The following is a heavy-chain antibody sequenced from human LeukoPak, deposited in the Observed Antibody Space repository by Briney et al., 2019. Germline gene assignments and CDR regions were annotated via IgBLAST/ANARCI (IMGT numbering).Heavy chain of an antibody. V-gene: IGHV4-39*07. CDR2: IYYSGST. J-gene: IGHJ4*02. CDR1: GGSINSRIYY. CDR3: ARGRKQWLVRYFDY. D-gene: IGHD6-19*01. Sequence: SETLSLTCTVSGGSINSRIYYWGWIRQPPGKGLEWIGSIYYSGSTYYNPSLKSRVTISVDTSKNQFSLKLSSVTAADTAVYYCARGRKQWLVRYFDYWGQGTLVTVSS.